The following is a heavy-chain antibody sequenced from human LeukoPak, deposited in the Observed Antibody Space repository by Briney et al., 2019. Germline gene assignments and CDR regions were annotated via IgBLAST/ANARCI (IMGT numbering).Heavy chain of an antibody. Sequence: PSETLSLTCTVSGGSIRSYNWSWIRQPPGKELEWIGNIYYSGSTNHNPSLKSRVTISGDTSKNQFSLNLSSVTAADTAVYYCARVKGVARFDYWGRGTLVTVYS. V-gene: IGHV4-59*01. D-gene: IGHD2-15*01. J-gene: IGHJ4*02. CDR3: ARVKGVARFDY. CDR1: GGSIRSYN. CDR2: IYYSGST.